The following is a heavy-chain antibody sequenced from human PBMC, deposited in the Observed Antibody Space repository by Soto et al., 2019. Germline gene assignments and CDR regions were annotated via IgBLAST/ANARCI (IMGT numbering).Heavy chain of an antibody. CDR2: INPSGGST. J-gene: IGHJ3*02. D-gene: IGHD4-17*01. CDR3: ARDGMTTVTTEWNDAFDI. V-gene: IGHV1-46*01. CDR1: GYTFTSYY. Sequence: ASVKISCKASGYTFTSYYMHWVRQAPGQGLEWMGIINPSGGSTSYAQKFQGRVTMTRDTSTSTVYMELSSLRSEDTAVYYCARDGMTTVTTEWNDAFDIWGQGTMVTVSS.